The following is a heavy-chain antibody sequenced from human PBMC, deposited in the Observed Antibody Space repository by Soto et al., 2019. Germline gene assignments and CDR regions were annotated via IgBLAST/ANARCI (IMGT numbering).Heavy chain of an antibody. CDR3: ARGYGTSAMFTDY. CDR1: GFTVRNYW. CDR2: IRGDGGTT. D-gene: IGHD1-1*01. J-gene: IGHJ4*02. V-gene: IGHV3-74*01. Sequence: GGSLRLSCAASGFTVRNYWMHWVRQVPGKGLEWVSRIRGDGGTTNYADSVKGRFTISRDNAGIYLQMNSLRAEDTAVYYCARGYGTSAMFTDYWGQGTLVTVSS.